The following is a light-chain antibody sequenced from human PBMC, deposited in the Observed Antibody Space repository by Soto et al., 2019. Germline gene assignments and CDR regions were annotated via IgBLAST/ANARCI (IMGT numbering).Light chain of an antibody. V-gene: IGKV3-20*01. J-gene: IGKJ2*01. Sequence: EVVLTQSPGTLSLSPGETATLSCRASQSVSSSYLAWYQQKPGQAPRLLFYGASSRATGIPDRFSGSGSATDFTLTISRLEPEDFAVYYCQQYSSSLYTFGQGTKLEIK. CDR1: QSVSSSY. CDR3: QQYSSSLYT. CDR2: GAS.